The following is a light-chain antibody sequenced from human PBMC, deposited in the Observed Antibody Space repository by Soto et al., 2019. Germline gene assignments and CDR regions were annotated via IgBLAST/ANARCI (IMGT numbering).Light chain of an antibody. CDR2: GAS. CDR3: QQYDKSLPPVT. CDR1: RSVSTN. J-gene: IGKJ4*01. Sequence: DILLTQSPAIVSVSPGERATLSCRASRSVSTNLAWYQHKHGQAPRLLIYGASTRVTDIPARFSGSGSGTDFTLTINYLKSEDFGVYYCQQYDKSLPPVTFGGGTKGEI. V-gene: IGKV3-15*01.